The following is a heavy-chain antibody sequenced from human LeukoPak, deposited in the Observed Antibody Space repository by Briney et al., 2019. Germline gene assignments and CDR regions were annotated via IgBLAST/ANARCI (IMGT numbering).Heavy chain of an antibody. V-gene: IGHV3-74*01. J-gene: IGHJ5*02. D-gene: IGHD2-15*01. CDR2: INSDGSST. CDR1: GFTFSRYW. Sequence: PGGSLRLSCAASGFTFSRYWMHWVRQAPGKGLVWVSRINSDGSSTSYADSVKGRFTISRDNAKNTLYLQMNSLRAEDTAVYYCARDRGAYCSGGSCYSRNWFDPWGQGTLVTVSS. CDR3: ARDRGAYCSGGSCYSRNWFDP.